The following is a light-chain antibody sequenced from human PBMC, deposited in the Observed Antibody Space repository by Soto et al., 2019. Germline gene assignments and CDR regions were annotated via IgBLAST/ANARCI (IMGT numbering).Light chain of an antibody. Sequence: QSVLTQPASVSGSPGQSITISCTGTSSDIGSYDLVSWYQQHPGTAPKLIIYEVTKRPSGVSTRFSGSKSGNTASLTISGLQAVDAADYYCCSFADFTYVLGPGTRSPS. J-gene: IGLJ1*01. CDR2: EVT. V-gene: IGLV2-23*02. CDR1: SSDIGSYDL. CDR3: CSFADFTYV.